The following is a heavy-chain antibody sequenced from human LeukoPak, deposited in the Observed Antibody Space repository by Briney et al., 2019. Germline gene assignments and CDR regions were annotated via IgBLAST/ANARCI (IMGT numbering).Heavy chain of an antibody. CDR1: GGSISSYY. CDR3: ARGVGRDY. J-gene: IGHJ4*02. V-gene: IGHV4-59*01. Sequence: SETLSLTCPVSGGSISSYYWSWIRQPPGKGLEWIGYIYYSGSTNYNPSLKSRVTISVDTSKNQFSLKLSSVTAADTAVYYCARGVGRDYWGQGTLVTVSS. CDR2: IYYSGST.